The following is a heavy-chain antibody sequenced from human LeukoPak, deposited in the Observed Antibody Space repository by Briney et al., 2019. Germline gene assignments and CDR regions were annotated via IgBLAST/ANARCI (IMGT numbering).Heavy chain of an antibody. D-gene: IGHD5-12*01. V-gene: IGHV4-59*08. J-gene: IGHJ4*02. Sequence: SETLSLTCTVSGGSISSYYWSWIRQPPGKGLEWIGYIYYSGSSNYNPSLKSRVTISVDTSKNQFSLKLSSVTAADTAVYYCARHGYGELDYWGQGTLVTVSS. CDR2: IYYSGSS. CDR3: ARHGYGELDY. CDR1: GGSISSYY.